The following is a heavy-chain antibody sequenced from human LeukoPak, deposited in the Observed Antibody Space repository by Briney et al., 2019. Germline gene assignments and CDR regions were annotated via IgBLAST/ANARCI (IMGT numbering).Heavy chain of an antibody. V-gene: IGHV4-39*01. Sequence: SETLSLTCTVSGGSISSSSYYWGWIRQPPGKGLEWIGSIYYSGSTYYNPSLKSRVTISVDTSKNQFSLKLSSVTAADTAVYYCARRDRDIVVVPAAIQFDYWGQGTLVTVSS. D-gene: IGHD2-2*02. CDR1: GGSISSSSYY. CDR2: IYYSGST. J-gene: IGHJ4*02. CDR3: ARRDRDIVVVPAAIQFDY.